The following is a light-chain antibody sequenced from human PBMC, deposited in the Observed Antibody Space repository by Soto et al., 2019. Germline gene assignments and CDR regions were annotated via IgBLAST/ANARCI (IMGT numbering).Light chain of an antibody. CDR1: QSISGY. V-gene: IGKV3D-15*01. J-gene: IGKJ1*01. Sequence: EIVLTQSPATLSLSPGDRATLSCRASQSISGYLGWYQQKPGQAPRLLIYADSNRATGIPARFSGSGSGRDFTLTISSLQSEDFAVYYCQQYNNWPSTFAQGTIVDI. CDR2: ADS. CDR3: QQYNNWPST.